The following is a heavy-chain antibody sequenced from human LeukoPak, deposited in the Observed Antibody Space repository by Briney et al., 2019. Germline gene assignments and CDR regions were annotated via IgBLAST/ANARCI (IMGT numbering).Heavy chain of an antibody. CDR2: ISAYNGNT. D-gene: IGHD6-13*01. CDR3: ASSFGKQRLVPRTYYYSYMAV. Sequence: ASVKVSCKASGYTFTSYGISWVRQAPGQGLEWMGWISAYNGNTNYAQKLQGRVTMTTDTSTSTAYMELRSLRSDDTAVYYCASSFGKQRLVPRTYYYSYMAVGGKGPTVPVPS. J-gene: IGHJ6*03. V-gene: IGHV1-18*01. CDR1: GYTFTSYG.